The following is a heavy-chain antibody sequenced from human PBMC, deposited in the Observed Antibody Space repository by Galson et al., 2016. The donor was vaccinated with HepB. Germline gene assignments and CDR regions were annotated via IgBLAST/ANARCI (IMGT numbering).Heavy chain of an antibody. V-gene: IGHV4-4*02. CDR2: ISYGESA. CDR1: GDSISSRSW. D-gene: IGHD2-15*01. CDR3: ARSSCGSCSTKD. J-gene: IGHJ4*02. Sequence: SETLSLTCAVSGDSISSRSWWSWVRQSPGKGLEWIGDISYGESANYNPSLKSRVTISLDKSKNHFSLKETSVTAADTAVYFCARSSCGSCSTKDWGPGILVTVSS.